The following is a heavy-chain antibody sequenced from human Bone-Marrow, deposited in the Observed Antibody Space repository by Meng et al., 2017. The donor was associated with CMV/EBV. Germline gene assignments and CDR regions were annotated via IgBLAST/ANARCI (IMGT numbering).Heavy chain of an antibody. CDR2: IRSRAARYAT. J-gene: IGHJ6*02. Sequence: GESLKISCAASGFTFSDFTIHWVRQASGKGLEWVGRIRSRAARYATVYGASVRGRFTISRDDSKNTAYLQMNGLKTEDTAVYYCITSDRTLRVTDYGLDVWGQGTTVTVSS. D-gene: IGHD3-3*01. CDR3: ITSDRTLRVTDYGLDV. CDR1: GFTFSDFT. V-gene: IGHV3-73*01.